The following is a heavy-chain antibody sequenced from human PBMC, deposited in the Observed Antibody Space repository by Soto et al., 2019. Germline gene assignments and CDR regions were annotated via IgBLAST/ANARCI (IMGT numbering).Heavy chain of an antibody. CDR1: GFSLSTSGVG. CDR2: IYWDDDK. V-gene: IGHV2-5*02. Sequence: QITLKESGPTLVKPTQTLTLTCTFSGFSLSTSGVGVGWIRQPPGKALEWLALIYWDDDKRYSPSLKSRLTTPKDPPKNKVVLTMTNMDPVDTATYCCARGGVGEVFDYWGQGTLVTVSS. CDR3: ARGGVGEVFDY. J-gene: IGHJ4*02. D-gene: IGHD3-16*01.